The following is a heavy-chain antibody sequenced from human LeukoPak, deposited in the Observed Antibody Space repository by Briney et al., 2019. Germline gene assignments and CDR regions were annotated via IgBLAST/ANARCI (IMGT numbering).Heavy chain of an antibody. Sequence: GASVKVSCKASGGTFSSYAISWVRQAPGQGLEWMGGIIPILGTANYAQKFQGRVTITADKSTSTAYMELSSLRSEDTAVYYCARVSVVVTAIGTYYSYYGMDVWGKGTTVTVSS. CDR1: GGTFSSYA. V-gene: IGHV1-69*06. J-gene: IGHJ6*04. D-gene: IGHD2-21*02. CDR3: ARVSVVVTAIGTYYSYYGMDV. CDR2: IIPILGTA.